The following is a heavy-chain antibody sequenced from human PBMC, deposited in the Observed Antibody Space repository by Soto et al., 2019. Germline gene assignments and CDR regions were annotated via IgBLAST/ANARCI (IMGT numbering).Heavy chain of an antibody. V-gene: IGHV3-23*01. CDR2: ISGSGGAT. Sequence: EVQLLESGGGVVQPGGSLRLSCAASGFIFTEYGMSWVRQAPGKGLEWVAGISGSGGATYYADSVQGRFTISKDFSKNTLFLQTSGLRAEDTAVYFCGRLKTGYALYYFEYWGQGSLVTVSS. CDR1: GFIFTEYG. D-gene: IGHD3-9*01. CDR3: GRLKTGYALYYFEY. J-gene: IGHJ4*02.